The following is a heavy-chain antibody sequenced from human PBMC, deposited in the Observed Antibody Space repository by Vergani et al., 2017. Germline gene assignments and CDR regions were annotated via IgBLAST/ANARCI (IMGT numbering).Heavy chain of an antibody. CDR3: AREDRDTGIFEEEAHLDY. J-gene: IGHJ4*02. V-gene: IGHV1-69*18. CDR1: GGTFSSYA. CDR2: IIPIFGTA. D-gene: IGHD1-14*01. Sequence: QVQLVQSGAEVKKPGSSVKVSCKASGGTFSSYAISWVRQAPGQGLEWMGRIIPIFGTANYAQKFQGRVTITADESTSTAYMELSSLRSEDTAVYYCAREDRDTGIFEEEAHLDYWGQGTLVTVSS.